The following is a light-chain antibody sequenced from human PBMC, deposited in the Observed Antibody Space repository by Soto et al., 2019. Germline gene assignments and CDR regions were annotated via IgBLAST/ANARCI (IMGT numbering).Light chain of an antibody. Sequence: EIVLTQSPGTLSLSPGERATLSCRASQSVSSSYLAWYQQKPGQAPRLLIYGASSRATGIPNRFSGSGSGTYFILTIRRLEPEYFAVYYWQHYGTSALFGPGTKVDIK. CDR3: QHYGTSAL. CDR2: GAS. V-gene: IGKV3-20*01. CDR1: QSVSSSY. J-gene: IGKJ3*01.